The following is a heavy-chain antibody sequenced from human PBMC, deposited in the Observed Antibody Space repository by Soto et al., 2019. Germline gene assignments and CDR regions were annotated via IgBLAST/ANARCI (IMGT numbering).Heavy chain of an antibody. CDR1: GFTFGTYH. J-gene: IGHJ4*02. CDR3: ARRGFQEAEDY. Sequence: EVQLVESGGGLVQSGGSLRLSCAASGFTFGTYHMNWVRQAPGKGLEWVSYISSSGTNTFYADSVRGRFTISRDNAKNSLYLQMNSLRDDDTAVYYCARRGFQEAEDYWGQGTLVTVSS. CDR2: ISSSGTNT. D-gene: IGHD3-10*01. V-gene: IGHV3-48*02.